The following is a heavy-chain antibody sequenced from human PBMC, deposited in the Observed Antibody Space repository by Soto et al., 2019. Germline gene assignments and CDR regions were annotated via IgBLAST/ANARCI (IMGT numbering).Heavy chain of an antibody. V-gene: IGHV3-15*01. Sequence: GGSLRLSCAASGFTFSNAWMSWVRQAPGKGLEWVGRIKSKTDGGTTDYAAPGKARFTISRDDSKNTLYLQMNSLKTEDTAVYYCTTDVIAGATREYFHHWGQGPLVTVSS. CDR2: IKSKTDGGTT. D-gene: IGHD1-26*01. CDR1: GFTFSNAW. J-gene: IGHJ1*01. CDR3: TTDVIAGATREYFHH.